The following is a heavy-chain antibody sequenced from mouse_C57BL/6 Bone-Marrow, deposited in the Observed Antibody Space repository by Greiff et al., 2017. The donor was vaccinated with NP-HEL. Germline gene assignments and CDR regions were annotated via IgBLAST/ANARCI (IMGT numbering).Heavy chain of an antibody. V-gene: IGHV7-1*01. Sequence: EVMLVESGGGLVQSGRSLRLSCATSGFTFSDFYMEWVRQAPGKGLEWIAASRNKANDYTTEYSASVKGRFIVSSATSQIILYLQMNALRAEDTAIYYCARDAGDGYYEEYFDVWGTGTTVTVSS. CDR1: GFTFSDFY. J-gene: IGHJ1*03. CDR3: ARDAGDGYYEEYFDV. D-gene: IGHD2-3*01. CDR2: SRNKANDYTT.